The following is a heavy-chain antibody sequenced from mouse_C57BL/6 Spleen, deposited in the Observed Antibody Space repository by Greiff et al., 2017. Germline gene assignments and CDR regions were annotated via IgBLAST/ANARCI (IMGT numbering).Heavy chain of an antibody. J-gene: IGHJ2*01. V-gene: IGHV1-64*01. D-gene: IGHD2-4*01. CDR3: ARRGAYYDYDGDY. CDR2: IHPNSGST. CDR1: GYTFTSYW. Sequence: VQLLQPGAELVKPGASVKLSCTASGYTFTSYWMHWVKQRPGQGLEWIGMIHPNSGSTNYNEKFKSKATLTVDKSSSTAYMQLSSLTSEDSAVYYCARRGAYYDYDGDYWGQGTTLTVSS.